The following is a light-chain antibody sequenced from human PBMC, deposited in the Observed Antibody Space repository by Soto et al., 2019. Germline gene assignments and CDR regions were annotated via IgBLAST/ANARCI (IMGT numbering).Light chain of an antibody. J-gene: IGKJ1*01. CDR1: QSVSDN. CDR2: GAS. Sequence: ETVITQSPDTLSLSPWERATLSCRASQSVSDNLAWYQQRPGQGPRLLIYGASTRATGIPARFSGSGSGTEFTLTISSLQSEDFAVYYCQQYKNWPHTFGQGTKVDIK. V-gene: IGKV3-15*01. CDR3: QQYKNWPHT.